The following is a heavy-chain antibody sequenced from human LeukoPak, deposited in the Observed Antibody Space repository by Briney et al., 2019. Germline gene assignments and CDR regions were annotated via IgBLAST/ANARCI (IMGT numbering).Heavy chain of an antibody. D-gene: IGHD3-16*01. CDR1: GFTFSGYP. V-gene: IGHV3-33*01. CDR3: ARDLSIGGAEFDP. CDR2: IWYDGSKK. Sequence: GGSLRLSCAASGFTFSGYPIHWVRQAPGKGLEWVAVIWYDGSKKYYADSVRGRFTISRDDSKNTLYLQMNSLRVEDTAVYYCARDLSIGGAEFDPWGQGTLVTVSS. J-gene: IGHJ5*02.